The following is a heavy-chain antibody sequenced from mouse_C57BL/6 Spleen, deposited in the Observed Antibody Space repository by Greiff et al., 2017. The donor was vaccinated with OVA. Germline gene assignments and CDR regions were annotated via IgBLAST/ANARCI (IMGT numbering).Heavy chain of an antibody. V-gene: IGHV1-55*01. CDR1: GYTFTSYW. Sequence: VQLQQPGAELVKPGASVKMSCKASGYTFTSYWITWVKQRPGQGLEWIGDIYPGSGSTNYNEKFKSKATLTVNTSSSTAYMQLSSLTSEDSAVYYCARLRYGSSYKNCDYWGQGTTLTVSS. CDR2: IYPGSGST. J-gene: IGHJ2*01. D-gene: IGHD1-1*01. CDR3: ARLRYGSSYKNCDY.